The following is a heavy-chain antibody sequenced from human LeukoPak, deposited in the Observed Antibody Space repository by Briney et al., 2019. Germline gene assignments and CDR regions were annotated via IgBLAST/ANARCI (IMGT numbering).Heavy chain of an antibody. V-gene: IGHV4-34*01. CDR2: INHSGST. D-gene: IGHD3-10*01. CDR3: ARGLGVTMVRGARRWFDP. Sequence: SETLSLTCAVYGGSFSGYYWSGIRQPPGKGLEWSGEINHSGSTNYNPSLKSRVTISVDTSKNQFSLKLSSVTVADTAVYYCARGLGVTMVRGARRWFDPWGQGTLVTVSS. CDR1: GGSFSGYY. J-gene: IGHJ5*02.